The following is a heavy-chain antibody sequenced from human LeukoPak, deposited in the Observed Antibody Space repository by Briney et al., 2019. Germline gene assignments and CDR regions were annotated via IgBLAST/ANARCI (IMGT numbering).Heavy chain of an antibody. V-gene: IGHV4-59*01. CDR1: GGSISSYY. Sequence: SETLSLTCTVSGGSISSYYWSWIRQPPGKGLEWIGYIYYGGSTNYNPSLKSRVTISVDTSKNQFSLKLSSVTAADTAVYYCASGDDYGDYVFWGQGTLVTVSS. CDR3: ASGDDYGDYVF. CDR2: IYYGGST. J-gene: IGHJ4*02. D-gene: IGHD4-17*01.